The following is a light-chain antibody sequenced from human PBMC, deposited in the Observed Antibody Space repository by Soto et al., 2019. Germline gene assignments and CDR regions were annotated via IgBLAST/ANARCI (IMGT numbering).Light chain of an antibody. J-gene: IGKJ1*01. CDR2: DAS. V-gene: IGKV3-15*01. CDR3: QQYTDRPRT. CDR1: QYIGST. Sequence: MTQSPSSLSASVGDRATLSCRASQYIGSTIAWYQQRSGQAPRLLIFDASIRLPTVPARFSGSVSGTEFTLTISGLQSEDFAVYFCQQYTDRPRTFGQGTKVDIK.